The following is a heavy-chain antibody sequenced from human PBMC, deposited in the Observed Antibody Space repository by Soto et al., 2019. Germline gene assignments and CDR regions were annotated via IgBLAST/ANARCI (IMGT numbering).Heavy chain of an antibody. CDR3: ALSRRPAGKVTWFDP. V-gene: IGHV2-5*02. J-gene: IGHJ5*02. D-gene: IGHD3-10*01. Sequence: QIALKESGPTLVKPTQTLTLTCTFSGFSLSTSGVGVGWIRQTPGNALEWLALIYWDDDIRYSPSLNSRLTVTNDTSKPQVVPTMTNMDPVATGTYYCALSRRPAGKVTWFDPWGQGTLITVSS. CDR2: IYWDDDI. CDR1: GFSLSTSGVG.